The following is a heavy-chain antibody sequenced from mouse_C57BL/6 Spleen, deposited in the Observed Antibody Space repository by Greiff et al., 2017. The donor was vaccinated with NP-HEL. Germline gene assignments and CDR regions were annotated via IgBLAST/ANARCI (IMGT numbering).Heavy chain of an antibody. D-gene: IGHD2-4*01. CDR2: IDPEDGDT. J-gene: IGHJ3*01. V-gene: IGHV14-1*01. CDR3: TTRVYDYDVGLAY. CDR1: GFNIKDYY. Sequence: VQLKQSGAELVRPGASVKLSCTASGFNIKDYYMHWVKQRPEQGLEWIGRIDPEDGDTEYAPKFQGKATMTADTSSNTAYLQLSSLTSEDTAVYYCTTRVYDYDVGLAYWGQGTLVTVSA.